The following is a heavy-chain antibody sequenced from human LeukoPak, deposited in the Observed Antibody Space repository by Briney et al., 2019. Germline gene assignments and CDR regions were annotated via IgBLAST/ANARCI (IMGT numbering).Heavy chain of an antibody. Sequence: SETLSLTCTVPGGSISGYYLTWLRKAPGKRLEWIGYIFSAGNTDSNPSLKSRVSMSTDTSKTHFSLRLRSVTAADAAVYYCARGSRGPRDSGAYTTYGMDVWGQGTTVIVSS. V-gene: IGHV4-59*01. D-gene: IGHD2-15*01. CDR1: GGSISGYY. J-gene: IGHJ6*02. CDR2: IFSAGNT. CDR3: ARGSRGPRDSGAYTTYGMDV.